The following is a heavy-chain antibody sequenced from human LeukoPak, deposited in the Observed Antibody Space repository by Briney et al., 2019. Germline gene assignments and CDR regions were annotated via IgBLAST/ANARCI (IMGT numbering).Heavy chain of an antibody. J-gene: IGHJ4*02. Sequence: PGRSLRLSCAASGFTFSSYAMHWVRQAPGKGLEWVAVISYDGSNKYYADSVKGRCTISRDNPRNTLYLQMNSLRAEDTAIYYCAKGLTGYCSSTSCPTFNYWGQGTLVTVSS. CDR3: AKGLTGYCSSTSCPTFNY. CDR2: ISYDGSNK. D-gene: IGHD2-2*01. V-gene: IGHV3-30-3*01. CDR1: GFTFSSYA.